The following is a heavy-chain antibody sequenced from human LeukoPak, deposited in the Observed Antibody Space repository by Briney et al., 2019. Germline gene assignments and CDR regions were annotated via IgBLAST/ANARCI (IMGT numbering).Heavy chain of an antibody. V-gene: IGHV1-18*01. CDR2: ISAYNGNT. D-gene: IGHD5-12*01. CDR3: ARDQGYSGYDPTNYYYGMDV. Sequence: ASVKVSCKASGYTFTSYGISWVRQAPGQGLEWMGWISAYNGNTNYAQKLQGRVTMTTDTSTSTAYMELRSLRSDGTAVYYCARDQGYSGYDPTNYYYGMDVWGQGTTVTVSS. CDR1: GYTFTSYG. J-gene: IGHJ6*02.